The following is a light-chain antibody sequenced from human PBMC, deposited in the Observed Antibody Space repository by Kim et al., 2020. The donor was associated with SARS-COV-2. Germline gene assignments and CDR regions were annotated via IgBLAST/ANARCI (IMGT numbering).Light chain of an antibody. J-gene: IGKJ2*02. CDR3: QQYNNWPPWT. V-gene: IGKV3-15*01. CDR1: QSVNNY. CDR2: AAS. Sequence: EIVMTQSPATLSVSPGERATLSCRAGQSVNNYVAWYQQKPGQAPRLLIYAASTRATGIPARFSGSGSGTEFTLIISSLQSEDFAVYYCQQYNNWPPWTFGQGTKLEI.